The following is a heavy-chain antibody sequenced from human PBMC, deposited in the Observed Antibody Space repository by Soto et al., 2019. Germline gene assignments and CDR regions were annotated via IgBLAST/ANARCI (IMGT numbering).Heavy chain of an antibody. V-gene: IGHV3-21*01. D-gene: IGHD3-10*01. J-gene: IGHJ6*03. CDR2: ISSSSSYI. Sequence: EVQLVESGGGLVKPGGSLRLSCAASGFTFSSYSMNWVRQAPGKGLEWVSSISSSSSYIYYADSVKGRFTISRDNAKNSLYLQMNSLRAEDTAVYYCARDGSELLWFGELSIPPSYYYYYYMDVWGKGTTVTVSS. CDR3: ARDGSELLWFGELSIPPSYYYYYYMDV. CDR1: GFTFSSYS.